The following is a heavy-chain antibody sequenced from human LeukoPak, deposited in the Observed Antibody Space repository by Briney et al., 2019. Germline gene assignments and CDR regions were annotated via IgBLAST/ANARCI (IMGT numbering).Heavy chain of an antibody. V-gene: IGHV3-23*01. Sequence: GGSLRLSCAASGFTFSSYAMSWVRQAPGKGLEWVSAISGSGGSTYYADSVKGRFTISRDNSKITLYLQMNSLRAEDTAVYYCAKDTTLTYYDFWSGYYDYWGQGTLVTVSS. J-gene: IGHJ4*02. D-gene: IGHD3-3*01. CDR1: GFTFSSYA. CDR2: ISGSGGST. CDR3: AKDTTLTYYDFWSGYYDY.